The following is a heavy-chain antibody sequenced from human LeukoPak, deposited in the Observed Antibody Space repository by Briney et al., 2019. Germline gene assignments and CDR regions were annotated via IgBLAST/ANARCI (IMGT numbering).Heavy chain of an antibody. Sequence: SETLSLTCTVSGDSISSSSYYWGWIRQPPGKGLEWIGNIYYSGSTYYNPSIRSRLTISLDTSKNQFSLTLSSVTAADTAVYYCARLQYYYDSNGYYSLYYFDYWGQGTVVTVSS. V-gene: IGHV4-39*01. CDR3: ARLQYYYDSNGYYSLYYFDY. J-gene: IGHJ4*02. CDR2: IYYSGST. D-gene: IGHD3-22*01. CDR1: GDSISSSSYY.